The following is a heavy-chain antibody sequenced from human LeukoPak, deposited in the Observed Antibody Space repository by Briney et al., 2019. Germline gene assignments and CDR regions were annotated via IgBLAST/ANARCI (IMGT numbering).Heavy chain of an antibody. Sequence: GGSLRLSCAASGFTFNTFWMSWVRQAPGKGLEWVANIKHDGSEKYYVDSVKGRFTISRDNAKNSLYLQMNSLRAEDTAVYYCARDRSYYDSSGYAYWGQGTLVTVSS. CDR2: IKHDGSEK. V-gene: IGHV3-7*03. J-gene: IGHJ4*02. CDR1: GFTFNTFW. CDR3: ARDRSYYDSSGYAY. D-gene: IGHD3-22*01.